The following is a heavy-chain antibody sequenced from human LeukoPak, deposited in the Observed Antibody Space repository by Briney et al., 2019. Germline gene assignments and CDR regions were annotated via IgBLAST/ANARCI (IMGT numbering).Heavy chain of an antibody. CDR3: AKAGMVRGVIRWFDP. CDR1: GFTFSSYS. D-gene: IGHD3-10*01. V-gene: IGHV3-21*04. J-gene: IGHJ5*02. CDR2: ISSSSSYI. Sequence: GGSLRLSCAASGFTFSSYSMNWVRQAPGKGLEWVSPISSSSSYIYYADSVKGRFTISRDNSKNTLYLQMNSLRAEDTAVYYCAKAGMVRGVIRWFDPWGQGTLVTVSS.